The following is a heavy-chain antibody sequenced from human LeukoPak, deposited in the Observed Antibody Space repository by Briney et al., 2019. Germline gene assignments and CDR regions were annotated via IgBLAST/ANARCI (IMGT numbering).Heavy chain of an antibody. CDR2: FYASGGT. J-gene: IGHJ4*02. CDR3: AAKGNGYTGIYVFAH. Sequence: GGSLRHSCEASGFSVSSNYMSWVRQAPGKGLEWVSVFYASGGTYYTDSVKGRFTISRDTSTNSLYLQMNSLRAEDTAVYFCAAKGNGYTGIYVFAHWGQGTLVTVSS. CDR1: GFSVSSNY. D-gene: IGHD5-12*01. V-gene: IGHV3-66*01.